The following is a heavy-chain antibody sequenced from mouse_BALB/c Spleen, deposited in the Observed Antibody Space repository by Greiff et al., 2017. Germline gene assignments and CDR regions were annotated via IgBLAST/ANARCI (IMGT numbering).Heavy chain of an antibody. Sequence: QVQLQQSGAELVRPGTSVKVSCKASGYAFTNYLLEWVKQRPGQGLEWIGVINPGSGGTNYNEKFKGKATLTADKSSSTAYMQLSSLTSDDSAVYFCARSGSVVAPFDYWGQGTTLTVSS. CDR3: ARSGSVVAPFDY. V-gene: IGHV1-54*03. CDR1: GYAFTNYL. J-gene: IGHJ2*01. D-gene: IGHD1-1*01. CDR2: INPGSGGT.